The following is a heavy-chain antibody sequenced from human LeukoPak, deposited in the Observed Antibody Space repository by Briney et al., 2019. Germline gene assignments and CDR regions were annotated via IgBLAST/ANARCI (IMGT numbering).Heavy chain of an antibody. D-gene: IGHD2-15*01. CDR2: ISGSGGST. J-gene: IGHJ5*02. V-gene: IGHV3-23*01. Sequence: PGGSLRLSCAASGFTFSSYAMSWVRQAPGKGLEWVSAISGSGGSTYYADSVKGRFTISRDNSKNTLYLQMNSLRAEDTAVYYCAKAWVAATRVVGDWFDPWGQGTLVTVSS. CDR3: AKAWVAATRVVGDWFDP. CDR1: GFTFSSYA.